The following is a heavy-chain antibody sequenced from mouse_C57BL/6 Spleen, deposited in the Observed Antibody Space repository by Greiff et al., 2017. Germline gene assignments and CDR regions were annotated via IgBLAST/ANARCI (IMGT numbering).Heavy chain of an antibody. V-gene: IGHV5-6*01. D-gene: IGHD2-1*01. CDR2: ISSGGSYT. CDR1: GFTFSSYG. J-gene: IGHJ4*01. CDR3: ARQSYGNSAMDY. Sequence: EVMLVESGGDLVKPGGSLKLSCAASGFTFSSYGMSWVRQTPDKRLEWVATISSGGSYTYYPDSVKGRFTISRDNAKNTLYLQMSSLKSEDTAVYYCARQSYGNSAMDYWGQGTSVTVSS.